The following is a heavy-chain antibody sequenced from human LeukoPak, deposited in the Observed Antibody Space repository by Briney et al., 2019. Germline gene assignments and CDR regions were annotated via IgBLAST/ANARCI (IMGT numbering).Heavy chain of an antibody. Sequence: ASVKVSCTASGYTFTTYGISWVRQAPGQGLEWMGWLSAYNGNKNYAQKLQGRVTMTTDTSTSTAYMELRSLRSDDTAVYYCARAGETIFGAPNWFDPWGQGTLVTVSS. CDR2: LSAYNGNK. CDR3: ARAGETIFGAPNWFDP. V-gene: IGHV1-18*04. CDR1: GYTFTTYG. J-gene: IGHJ5*02. D-gene: IGHD3-3*01.